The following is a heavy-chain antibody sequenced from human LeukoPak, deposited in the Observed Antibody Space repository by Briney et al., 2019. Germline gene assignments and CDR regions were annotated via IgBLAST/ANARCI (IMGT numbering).Heavy chain of an antibody. CDR1: GFTFSSYS. Sequence: QPGGSLRLSCAASGFTFSSYSMNWVRQAPGKGLEWVGFIRSKAYGGTTEYAASVKGRFTISRDDSKSIAYLQMNSLKTEDTAVYYCTRDDSGWYYFDYWGQGTLVTVSS. CDR3: TRDDSGWYYFDY. J-gene: IGHJ4*02. D-gene: IGHD6-19*01. CDR2: IRSKAYGGTT. V-gene: IGHV3-49*04.